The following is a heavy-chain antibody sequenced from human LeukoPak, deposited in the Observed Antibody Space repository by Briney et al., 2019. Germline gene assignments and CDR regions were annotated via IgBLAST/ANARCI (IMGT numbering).Heavy chain of an antibody. D-gene: IGHD4-23*01. CDR3: AKGKAPACGGKPKNDYYYGMDV. CDR1: GFTFSSYA. J-gene: IGHJ6*02. CDR2: ISGSGGST. V-gene: IGHV3-23*01. Sequence: GGSLRLSCAASGFTFSSYAMSWVRQAPGKGLEWVSAISGSGGSTYYADSVKGRFTISRDNSKNTLYLQMNSLRAEDTAVYYCAKGKAPACGGKPKNDYYYGMDVGGQGTTVTVSS.